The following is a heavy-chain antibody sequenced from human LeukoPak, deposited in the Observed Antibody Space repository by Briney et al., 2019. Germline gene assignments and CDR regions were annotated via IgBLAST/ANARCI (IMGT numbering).Heavy chain of an antibody. CDR1: GGSISSYY. V-gene: IGHV4-59*01. Sequence: SETLSLTCTVSGGSISSYYWSWIRQPPGKGLEWIGYIYYSGSTNYNPSLKSRVTISVDTSKNQFSLKLSSVTAADTAVYYCARVIDGYNLGGDDAFDIWGQGTMVTVSS. D-gene: IGHD5-24*01. CDR3: ARVIDGYNLGGDDAFDI. J-gene: IGHJ3*02. CDR2: IYYSGST.